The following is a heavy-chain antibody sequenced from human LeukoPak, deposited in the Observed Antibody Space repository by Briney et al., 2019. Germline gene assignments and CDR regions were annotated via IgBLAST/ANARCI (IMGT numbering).Heavy chain of an antibody. D-gene: IGHD3-9*01. V-gene: IGHV3-33*01. CDR3: ARDSFTLRYFDWLSESSDAFDI. J-gene: IGHJ3*02. CDR1: GFTFSSYG. Sequence: RSGGSLRLSCAASGFTFSSYGMHWVRQAPGKGLEWVAVIWYDGSNKYYADSVKGRFTISRGNSKNTLYLQMNSLRAEDTAVYYCARDSFTLRYFDWLSESSDAFDIWGQGTMVTVSS. CDR2: IWYDGSNK.